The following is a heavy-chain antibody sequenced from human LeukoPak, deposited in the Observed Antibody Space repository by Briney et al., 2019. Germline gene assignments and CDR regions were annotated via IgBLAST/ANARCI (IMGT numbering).Heavy chain of an antibody. D-gene: IGHD3-10*01. CDR3: AGESRPYGSGSSEFDP. J-gene: IGHJ5*02. V-gene: IGHV4-39*02. CDR2: IYYSGST. Sequence: SETLSLTCTVSGVAISSSSYYWGWMRQPPGKGLEWIGSIYYSGSTYYNPSLKSRVTISVDTSKNQFSLKLSSVTAADTAVYYCAGESRPYGSGSSEFDPWGQGTLVTVSS. CDR1: GVAISSSSYY.